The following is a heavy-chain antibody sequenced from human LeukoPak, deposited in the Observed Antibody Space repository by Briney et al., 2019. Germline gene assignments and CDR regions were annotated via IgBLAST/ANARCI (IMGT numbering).Heavy chain of an antibody. CDR3: ARERSGATTPLDY. D-gene: IGHD1-26*01. CDR2: IKQDGSEK. V-gene: IGHV3-7*03. J-gene: IGHJ4*02. Sequence: HPGGSLRLSCAASGFTFSSYWMSWVRQAPGKGLEWVANIKQDGSEKYYVDSVKGRFTISRDNAKNSLYLQMNSLRAEDTAVYYCARERSGATTPLDYWGRGTLVTVSS. CDR1: GFTFSSYW.